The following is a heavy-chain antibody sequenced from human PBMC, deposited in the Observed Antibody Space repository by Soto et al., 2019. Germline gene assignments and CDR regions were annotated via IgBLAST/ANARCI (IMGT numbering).Heavy chain of an antibody. CDR3: AGPYGDDLFTY. CDR1: GFTFSSYW. Sequence: EVQLVESGGGLVQPGGSLRLSCAASGFTFSSYWMHLVRQAPGKGLVWVSRINSDGSSTSYASSVRGRFTISRDNANHTLYLQMNSLRAEDPAVYYCAGPYGDDLFTYWGQGALVTVSS. D-gene: IGHD4-17*01. CDR2: INSDGSST. J-gene: IGHJ4*02. V-gene: IGHV3-74*01.